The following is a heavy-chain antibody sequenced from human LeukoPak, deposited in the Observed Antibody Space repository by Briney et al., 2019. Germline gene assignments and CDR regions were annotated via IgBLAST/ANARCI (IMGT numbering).Heavy chain of an antibody. V-gene: IGHV3-30-3*01. CDR1: GFTFSSYA. D-gene: IGHD6-19*01. CDR3: ARDPLYSSGWTGYFDY. CDR2: ISYDGSNK. Sequence: PGGSLRLSCAASGFTFSSYAMHWVRQAPGKGLEWVAIISYDGSNKYYADSVKGRSTISRDNSKNTLYLQMNSLRAEDTAVYYCARDPLYSSGWTGYFDYWGQRTLVTVSS. J-gene: IGHJ4*02.